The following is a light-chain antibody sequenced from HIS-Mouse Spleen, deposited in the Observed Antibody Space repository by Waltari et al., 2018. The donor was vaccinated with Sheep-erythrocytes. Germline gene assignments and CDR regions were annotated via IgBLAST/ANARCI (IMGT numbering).Light chain of an antibody. V-gene: IGLV2-14*03. Sequence: QSALTQPASVSGSPGQSITISCTGTSSDVGGYNYVSWYQQHPGKAPKLMIYDVSTRPSAVSTRFSGSKSGNTASLTISGLQAEDEADYYCSSYTSSSTWVFGGGTKLTVL. J-gene: IGLJ3*02. CDR2: DVS. CDR1: SSDVGGYNY. CDR3: SSYTSSSTWV.